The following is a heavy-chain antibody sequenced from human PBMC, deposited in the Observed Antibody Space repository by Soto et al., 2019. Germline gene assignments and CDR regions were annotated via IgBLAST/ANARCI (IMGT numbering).Heavy chain of an antibody. Sequence: QVQLVESGGGVVQPGRSLRLSCAASGFTFSSYAMHWVRQAPGKGLEWVAHIWYDGSNTYYADSVKGRFTISRDNSRNTVYLQMNSLRAEDAAVYHCVRDLLGSGGHFDYWGQGTLVTVSS. J-gene: IGHJ4*02. CDR2: IWYDGSNT. CDR1: GFTFSSYA. D-gene: IGHD7-27*01. V-gene: IGHV3-33*08. CDR3: VRDLLGSGGHFDY.